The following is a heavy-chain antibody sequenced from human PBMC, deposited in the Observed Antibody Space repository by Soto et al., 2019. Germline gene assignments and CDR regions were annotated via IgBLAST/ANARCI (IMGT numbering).Heavy chain of an antibody. CDR1: GYTFTSYG. D-gene: IGHD3-22*01. CDR2: ISAYNGNT. CDR3: ARDYDSSGQLAEYYYYGMDV. V-gene: IGHV1-18*01. Sequence: ASVKVSFKASGYTFTSYGISWVRQAPGQGLEWMGWISAYNGNTNYAQKLQGRVTMTTDTSTSTAYMELRSLRSDDTAVYYCARDYDSSGQLAEYYYYGMDVWGQGTTVTGSS. J-gene: IGHJ6*02.